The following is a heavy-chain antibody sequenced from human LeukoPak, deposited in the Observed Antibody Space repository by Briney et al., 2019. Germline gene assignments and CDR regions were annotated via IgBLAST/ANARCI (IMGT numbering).Heavy chain of an antibody. CDR1: EFTFSSYG. V-gene: IGHV3-30*18. J-gene: IGHJ6*03. D-gene: IGHD2-2*01. Sequence: PGRSLRLSCAASEFTFSSYGMHWVRQAPGKGLEWVAVISYDGNNKYYADSVKGRFTISRDNSKDTLYLQMNSLRAEDAAVYYCAKPVVPAAIQVHMGVWGKGTTVTVSS. CDR3: AKPVVPAAIQVHMGV. CDR2: ISYDGNNK.